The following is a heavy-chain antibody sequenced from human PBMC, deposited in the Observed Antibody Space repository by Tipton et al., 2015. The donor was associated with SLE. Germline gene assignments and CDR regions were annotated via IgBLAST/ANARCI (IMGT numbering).Heavy chain of an antibody. CDR1: GDSIGRSNYY. Sequence: TLSLTCTVSGDSIGRSNYYWGWIRQSPGKGLEWIGSISYTGSTYYNPSLKSRIALSVDTSKNQFYLRVNSVTAADTAVYYCARGGGSYYDYWGQGTLVTVSS. J-gene: IGHJ4*02. V-gene: IGHV4-39*07. D-gene: IGHD1-26*01. CDR2: ISYTGST. CDR3: ARGGGSYYDY.